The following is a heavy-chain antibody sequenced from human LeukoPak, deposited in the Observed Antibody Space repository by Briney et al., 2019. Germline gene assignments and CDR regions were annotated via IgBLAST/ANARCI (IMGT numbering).Heavy chain of an antibody. V-gene: IGHV3-7*01. D-gene: IGHD6-13*01. CDR2: IKQDGSEK. Sequence: GGSLRLSCAASGFTFSSYWMSWVRQAPGKGLEWVANIKQDGSEKYYVDSVKGRFTISRDNAKNSLYLQMNSLRAEDTAVYYCARVRRYSSSWGYYSDYWGQGTLVTVSS. CDR1: GFTFSSYW. J-gene: IGHJ4*02. CDR3: ARVRRYSSSWGYYSDY.